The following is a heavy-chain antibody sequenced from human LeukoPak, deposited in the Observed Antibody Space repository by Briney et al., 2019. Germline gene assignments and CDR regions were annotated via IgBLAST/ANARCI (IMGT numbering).Heavy chain of an antibody. D-gene: IGHD2-2*01. V-gene: IGHV3-48*03. Sequence: PGGSLRLSCAASGFTFSSYEMNWVRQAPGKGLEWVSYISSSGSTIYYADSVKGRFTISRDNAKNSLYLQMNSLRAEDTAVYYCARGSVVPAAKAYYYYYGMDVWGQGTTVTVSS. CDR2: ISSSGSTI. CDR3: ARGSVVPAAKAYYYYYGMDV. CDR1: GFTFSSYE. J-gene: IGHJ6*02.